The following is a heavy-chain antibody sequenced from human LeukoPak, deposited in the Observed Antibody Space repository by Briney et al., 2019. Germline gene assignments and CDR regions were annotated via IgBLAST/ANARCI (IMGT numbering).Heavy chain of an antibody. J-gene: IGHJ4*02. Sequence: SQTLSLTCTVSGGSISSSSYYWGWIRQPPGKGLEWIGSIYYSGSTYYNPSLKSRVTISVDTSKNQFSLKLSSVTAADTAGYYCARGGWNRRGTDYWGQGTLVTVSS. CDR2: IYYSGST. D-gene: IGHD1-1*01. CDR3: ARGGWNRRGTDY. V-gene: IGHV4-39*07. CDR1: GGSISSSSYY.